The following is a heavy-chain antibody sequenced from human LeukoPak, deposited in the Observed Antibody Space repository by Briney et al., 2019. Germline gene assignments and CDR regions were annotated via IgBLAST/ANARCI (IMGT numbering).Heavy chain of an antibody. J-gene: IGHJ4*02. CDR2: IWYDGSNK. CDR3: ASTGVAALDPFVY. CDR1: GFTFSSYG. V-gene: IGHV3-33*01. Sequence: GGSLRLSCAPSGFTFSSYGMHWVRPAPRKGLGWGAVIWYDGSNKYYADSVKGRFTISRDNSKNTLYLQMNSLRAEDTTVYYCASTGVAALDPFVYWGQGTLVTVSS. D-gene: IGHD3-3*01.